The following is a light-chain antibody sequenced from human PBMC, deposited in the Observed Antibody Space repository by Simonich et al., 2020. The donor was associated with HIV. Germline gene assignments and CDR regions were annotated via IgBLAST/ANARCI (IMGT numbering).Light chain of an antibody. CDR3: QQYYSTPPT. CDR2: WAS. Sequence: IVMTQSPDSLAVSLGERATINCKSSQSVLYSSNNKNYLAWYQQKPGQPPKQLIYWASTRESGVPDRFSGSGSGTAFILTISSLQAEDVAVYYCQQYYSTPPTFGQGTKVEIK. J-gene: IGKJ1*01. CDR1: QSVLYSSNNKNY. V-gene: IGKV4-1*01.